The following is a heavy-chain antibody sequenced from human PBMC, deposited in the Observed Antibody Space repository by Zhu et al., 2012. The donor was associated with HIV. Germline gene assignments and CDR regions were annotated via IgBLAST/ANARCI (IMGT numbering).Heavy chain of an antibody. CDR1: GGSISSHY. Sequence: QVQLQESGPGLVKPSETLSLTCTVSGGSISSHYWSWIRQPPGKGLEWIGYIYYSGSTNYNPSLKSRVTISVDTSKNQFSLKLSSVTAADTAVYYCARRLVWLSHNDAFDIWGQGTMVTVSS. CDR3: ARRLVWLSHNDAFDI. D-gene: IGHD3-9*01. J-gene: IGHJ3*02. V-gene: IGHV4-59*11. CDR2: IYYSGST.